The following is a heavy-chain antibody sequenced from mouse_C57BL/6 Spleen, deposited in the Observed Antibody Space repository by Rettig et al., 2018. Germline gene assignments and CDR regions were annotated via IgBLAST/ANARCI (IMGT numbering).Heavy chain of an antibody. CDR1: GYTFTDYY. D-gene: IGHD1-1*01. CDR3: ARDYYGSSWYFDV. Sequence: EVQLQQSGPELVKPGASVKISCKASGYTFTDYYMNWVTQSLGKSLEWIGDINPNNGGASYNQKFKGKATLTVDKSSRTAYMELRSLTSEDSAVYYCARDYYGSSWYFDVWGTGTTVTVSS. CDR2: INPNNGGA. V-gene: IGHV1-26*01. J-gene: IGHJ1*03.